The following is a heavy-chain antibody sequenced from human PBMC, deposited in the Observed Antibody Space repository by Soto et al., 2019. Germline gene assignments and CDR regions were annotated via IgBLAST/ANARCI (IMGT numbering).Heavy chain of an antibody. CDR2: INGDGSTT. J-gene: IGHJ4*01. V-gene: IGHV3-74*01. D-gene: IGHD1-26*01. CDR1: GLTLSNNW. Sequence: EVQLAESGGGLVQPGGPLRPSWAAPGLTLSNNWRYWVRQPPGKGLVWVSRINGDGSTTTYADSVKGRFTISRDNAKNTLYLQMDSLRAEDTAVYFCARGVYSGSRFDYWGHGTLVTVSS. CDR3: ARGVYSGSRFDY.